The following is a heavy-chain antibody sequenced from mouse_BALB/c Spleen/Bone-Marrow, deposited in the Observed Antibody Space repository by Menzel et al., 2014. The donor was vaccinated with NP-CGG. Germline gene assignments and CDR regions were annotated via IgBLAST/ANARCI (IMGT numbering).Heavy chain of an antibody. CDR3: ARLGYYGYFVD. V-gene: IGHV4-1*02. CDR1: GFDFRRYW. Sequence: EVKLMESGGGLVQPGGSLKLSCAASGFDFRRYWMSWVRQAPGKGLEWIGEINPASSTINYTPSLKDKFIISRDNAKNTLYLQMSKVRSEDTALYNCARLGYYGYFVDWGQGTTLTVSS. CDR2: INPASSTI. J-gene: IGHJ2*01. D-gene: IGHD2-3*01.